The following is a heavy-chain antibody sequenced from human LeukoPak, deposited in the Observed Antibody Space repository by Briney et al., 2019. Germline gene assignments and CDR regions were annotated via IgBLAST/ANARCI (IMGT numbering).Heavy chain of an antibody. CDR3: AKSPQHWYFDL. CDR2: ISSSSRTM. J-gene: IGHJ2*01. CDR1: GFTFNNYT. Sequence: GGSLRLSCAASGFTFNNYTMNWVRQAPGKGLEWLSYISSSSRTMYYADSVRGRFTISRDNAKNSLYLQMNSLKPDDTAVYYCAKSPQHWYFDLWGRGTLVTVSS. V-gene: IGHV3-48*01.